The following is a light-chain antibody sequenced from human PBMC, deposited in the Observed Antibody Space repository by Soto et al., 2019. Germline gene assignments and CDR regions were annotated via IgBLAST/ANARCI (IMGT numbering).Light chain of an antibody. V-gene: IGKV3D-15*01. J-gene: IGKJ4*01. CDR3: QQYNNWPLT. CDR2: DAS. Sequence: EIVMTQSPATLSVSPGDRATLSCRASQSVDNDLAWYQQKPGQPPRLLIYDASTMATGIPARFSGSQSGTEFTLTISSLLSEDFAVYFCQQYNNWPLTFGGGTKVETK. CDR1: QSVDND.